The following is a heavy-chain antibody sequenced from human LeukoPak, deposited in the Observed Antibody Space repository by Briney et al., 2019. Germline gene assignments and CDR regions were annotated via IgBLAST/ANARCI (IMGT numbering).Heavy chain of an antibody. Sequence: PSETLSLTCTVSRGSIGSFYWSWIRQPAGKGLEWIGRLYSTGTTDYNPSLESRVTMSVDTSKNQFSLKLSSVTAADTAVYYCARGRYCSADICSGGDAFDIWGQGTMVSVSS. V-gene: IGHV4-4*07. CDR2: LYSTGTT. CDR1: RGSIGSFY. D-gene: IGHD2-15*01. J-gene: IGHJ3*02. CDR3: ARGRYCSADICSGGDAFDI.